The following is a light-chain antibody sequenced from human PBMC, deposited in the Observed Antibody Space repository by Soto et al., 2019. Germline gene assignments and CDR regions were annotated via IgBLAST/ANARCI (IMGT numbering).Light chain of an antibody. V-gene: IGKV1-33*01. CDR2: AAS. J-gene: IGKJ3*01. CDR3: QHYDSLPPT. Sequence: DIQMTQSPSSLSAFVGDRVTITCQASQDIVNSLNWYQQKPGKDPKLLIYAASSLETGVPSKFSGSGSGTDFTVTISSLQPEDVATDYCQHYDSLPPTVGPGTKVDIK. CDR1: QDIVNS.